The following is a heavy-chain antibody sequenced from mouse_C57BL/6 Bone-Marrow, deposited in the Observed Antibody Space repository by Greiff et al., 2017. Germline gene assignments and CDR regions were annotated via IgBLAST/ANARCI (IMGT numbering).Heavy chain of an antibody. V-gene: IGHV1-80*01. CDR1: GYAFSSYW. D-gene: IGHD2-2*01. CDR2: IYPGDGDT. CDR3: AREGLSGLWLRRRTDYFDY. Sequence: VQLQQSGAELVKPGASVKISCKASGYAFSSYWMNWVKQRPGKGLEWIGQIYPGDGDTNYNGKFKGKATLTAEKSSSTAYMQLSSLTSEDSAVYFCAREGLSGLWLRRRTDYFDYWGQGTTLTVSS. J-gene: IGHJ2*01.